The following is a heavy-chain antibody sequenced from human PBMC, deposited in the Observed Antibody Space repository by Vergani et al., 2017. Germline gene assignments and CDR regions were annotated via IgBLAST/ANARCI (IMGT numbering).Heavy chain of an antibody. CDR2: IRNDGSNK. CDR3: AKDAVIVPGAMRNPYYFDY. V-gene: IGHV3-30*02. J-gene: IGHJ4*02. D-gene: IGHD2-2*01. CDR1: GFSFSSYG. Sequence: QVQLVESGGGVVQPGGSRRLSCAASGFSFSSYGMHWVRQAPGKGLEWVAFIRNDGSNKYYADSVKGRFTISRDNSKNTLYPQMNSLRAEDTAVYYCAKDAVIVPGAMRNPYYFDYWGQGTLVTVSS.